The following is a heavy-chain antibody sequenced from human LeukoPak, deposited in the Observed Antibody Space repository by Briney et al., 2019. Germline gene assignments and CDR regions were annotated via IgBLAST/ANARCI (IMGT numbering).Heavy chain of an antibody. CDR2: IYYDGST. Sequence: PSETLSLTCTVSGGSFGSNNYYWGWIRQPPGKGLEWIGNIYYDGSTYYNPFLKSRVTISVDTSKNQFSLKLSSVTAADTAVYYCARDTGNYPHVAFDIWGQGTMVTVSS. J-gene: IGHJ3*02. D-gene: IGHD1-7*01. CDR3: ARDTGNYPHVAFDI. CDR1: GGSFGSNNYY. V-gene: IGHV4-39*07.